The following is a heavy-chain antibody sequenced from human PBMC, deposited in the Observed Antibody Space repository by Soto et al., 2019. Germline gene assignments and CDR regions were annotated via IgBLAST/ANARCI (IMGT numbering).Heavy chain of an antibody. V-gene: IGHV1-69*01. Sequence: QVQLVQSGAEVKKPGSSVKVSCKASGGTFSSYAISWVRQAPGQGLEWMGGIIPIFGTANYAQNFQGRVTITADESTSTAYIELRSLISEHTDVHYFARHPSASRRPGMDVWGQGTTVTCS. J-gene: IGHJ6*02. CDR1: GGTFSSYA. D-gene: IGHD6-6*01. CDR2: IIPIFGTA. CDR3: ARHPSASRRPGMDV.